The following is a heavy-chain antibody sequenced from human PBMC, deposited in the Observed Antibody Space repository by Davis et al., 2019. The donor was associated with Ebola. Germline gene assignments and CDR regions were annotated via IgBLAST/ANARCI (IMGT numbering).Heavy chain of an antibody. CDR1: GGTFSSYA. Sequence: SVKVSCKASGGTFSSYAISWVRQAPGQGLEWMGGIIPIFGTANYAQKLQGRVTMTTDTSTSTAYMELRSLRSDDTAVYYCAREAIAVAEFSWFDPWGQGTLVTVSS. V-gene: IGHV1-69*05. CDR2: IIPIFGTA. J-gene: IGHJ5*02. CDR3: AREAIAVAEFSWFDP. D-gene: IGHD6-19*01.